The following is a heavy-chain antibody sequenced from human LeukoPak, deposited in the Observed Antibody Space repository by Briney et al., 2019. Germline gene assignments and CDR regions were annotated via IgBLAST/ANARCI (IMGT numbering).Heavy chain of an antibody. CDR1: GGFFSGYY. CDR3: ARYWNFEVGGSSRIPQYYFDY. D-gene: IGHD3-9*01. J-gene: IGHJ4*02. CDR2: INHSGRT. V-gene: IGHV4-34*01. Sequence: SETLSLTCAVYGGFFSGYYWSWIRQPPGKGLEWVGEINHSGRTNYNPSLKSRVTISVDTSTNQFSMKLSSVTAADTVVYYCARYWNFEVGGSSRIPQYYFDYWGQGTLVTVSS.